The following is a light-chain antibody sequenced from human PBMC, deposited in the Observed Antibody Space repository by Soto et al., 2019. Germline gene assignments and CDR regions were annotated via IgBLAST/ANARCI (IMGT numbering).Light chain of an antibody. Sequence: DIQMTQSPSSLSASVGDRVTITCQASQDISNNLNWYQQTSGKAPKLLIYVAYNLETRVPSRFAGSQSKTNFTLTICSLQSDDVATYFCQHCHNLPATFGMGTKVEI. V-gene: IGKV1-33*01. CDR2: VAY. CDR1: QDISNN. CDR3: QHCHNLPAT. J-gene: IGKJ4*01.